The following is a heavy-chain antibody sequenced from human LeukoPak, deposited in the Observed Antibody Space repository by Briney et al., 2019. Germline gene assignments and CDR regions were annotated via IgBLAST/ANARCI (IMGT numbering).Heavy chain of an antibody. D-gene: IGHD1-26*01. J-gene: IGHJ6*03. CDR2: INPNSGNT. Sequence: ASVKVSCKASGYRFTSYDLNWVRQATGQGLEWMGWINPNSGNTGYAQKFQGRVTITRNTPLSTAYMELSSLRSEDTAVYYCARRGASQRNNYYYYYMDVWGKGTTVTVSS. V-gene: IGHV1-8*01. CDR1: GYRFTSYD. CDR3: ARRGASQRNNYYYYYMDV.